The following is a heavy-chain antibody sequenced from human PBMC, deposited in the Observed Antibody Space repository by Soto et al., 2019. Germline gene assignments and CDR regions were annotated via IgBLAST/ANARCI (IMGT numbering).Heavy chain of an antibody. Sequence: QVQLVESGGGVVQPGRSLRLSCAASGFTFSSYGMHWVRQAPGKGLEWVAVIWYDGSNKYYADSVKGRFTISRDNSKNTLYLQMNGLRAEDTAVYYCAREDYDFGFDPWGQGPLVTAST. CDR2: IWYDGSNK. CDR1: GFTFSSYG. D-gene: IGHD3-3*01. V-gene: IGHV3-33*01. CDR3: AREDYDFGFDP. J-gene: IGHJ5*02.